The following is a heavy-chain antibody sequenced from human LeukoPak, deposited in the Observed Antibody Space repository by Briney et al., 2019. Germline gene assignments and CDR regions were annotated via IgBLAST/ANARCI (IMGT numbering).Heavy chain of an antibody. V-gene: IGHV4-34*01. D-gene: IGHD2-2*01. CDR3: ARADCSSTSCSGV. CDR2: ISHSGSI. J-gene: IGHJ6*02. CDR1: GGSFSGSY. Sequence: PSETLSLTCGVFGGSFSGSYWSWIRQPPGKGLEWIGEISHSGSISYNSSIKSRVTISVDTSKNQFSLRLRSVTAADTAVYYCARADCSSTSCSGVWGQGTTVTVPS.